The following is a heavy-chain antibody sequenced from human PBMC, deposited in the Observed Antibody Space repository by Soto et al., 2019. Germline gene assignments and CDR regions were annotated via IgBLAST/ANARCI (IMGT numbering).Heavy chain of an antibody. V-gene: IGHV1-2*02. Sequence: GASVKVSCKASGYTFTGYYMHWVRQAPGQGLEWMGWINPNSGGTNYAQKFQGRVTMTRDTSISTAYMELSRLRSDDTAVYYCARSTIQLSATYGMDVRGQGTTVTVS. CDR1: GYTFTGYY. CDR2: INPNSGGT. CDR3: ARSTIQLSATYGMDV. D-gene: IGHD5-18*01. J-gene: IGHJ6*02.